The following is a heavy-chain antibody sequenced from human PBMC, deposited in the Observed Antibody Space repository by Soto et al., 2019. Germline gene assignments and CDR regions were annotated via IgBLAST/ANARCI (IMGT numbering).Heavy chain of an antibody. CDR2: MQPRTGRT. CDR1: GYSFTRLD. Sequence: QVQLVQSGAEVREPGAAVKVSCKASGYSFTRLDLNWVRQTAGQGLEWMGWMQPRTGRTGYAQKFQGRVTMTRDTSINTAYMELTTLTSDDTAFYYCARGVSAGVDYWGQGTLVTVSS. J-gene: IGHJ4*02. CDR3: ARGVSAGVDY. V-gene: IGHV1-8*01. D-gene: IGHD1-26*01.